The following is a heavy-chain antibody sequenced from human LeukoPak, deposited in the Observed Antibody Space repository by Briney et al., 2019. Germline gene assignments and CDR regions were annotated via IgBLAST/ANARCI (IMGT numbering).Heavy chain of an antibody. CDR3: ARVENWVYAFDI. J-gene: IGHJ3*02. CDR1: GGSISSYY. Sequence: SETLSLTCTVSGGSISSYYWSWIRQPPGKGLELIGYIYYSGSTNYNPSLKSRVTISVDTSKNQFSLKLSSVTAADTAVYYCARVENWVYAFDIWGQGTMVTVSS. V-gene: IGHV4-59*01. CDR2: IYYSGST. D-gene: IGHD7-27*01.